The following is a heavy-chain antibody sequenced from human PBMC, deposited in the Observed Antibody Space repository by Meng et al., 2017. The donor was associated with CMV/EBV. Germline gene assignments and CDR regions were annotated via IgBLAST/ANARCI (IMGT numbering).Heavy chain of an antibody. CDR2: INPNSGGT. J-gene: IGHJ4*02. Sequence: QVELVESGAEVTKPGASMKVSCKASGYTFTGYYMHWVRQAPGQGLEWMGWINPNSGGTNYAQKFQGRFTMTRDTSISTAYMELSRLRSDDTAVYYCARHYDYDDYWGQGTLVTVSS. V-gene: IGHV1-2*02. D-gene: IGHD3-16*01. CDR1: GYTFTGYY. CDR3: ARHYDYDDY.